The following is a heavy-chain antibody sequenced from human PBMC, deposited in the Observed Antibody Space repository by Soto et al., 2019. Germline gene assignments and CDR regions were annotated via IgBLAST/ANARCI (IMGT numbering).Heavy chain of an antibody. CDR2: IIPIFGTA. J-gene: IGHJ6*02. CDR3: ARHITMIVVVTSSWDYYYGMDV. Sequence: SVKVSCKASGGTFSSYAISWVRQAPGQGLEWRGGIIPIFGTANYAQKFQGRVTITADESTSTAYMELSSLRSEDTAVYYCARHITMIVVVTSSWDYYYGMDVWGQGTTVTVSS. D-gene: IGHD3-22*01. V-gene: IGHV1-69*13. CDR1: GGTFSSYA.